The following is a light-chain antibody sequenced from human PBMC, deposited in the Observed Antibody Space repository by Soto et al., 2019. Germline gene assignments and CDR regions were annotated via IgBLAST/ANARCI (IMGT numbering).Light chain of an antibody. Sequence: QSALTQPASVSGSPGQSITISCTGTSSDVGGYNYVSWYQQHPDKAPKLMIYEVSNRPSGVSNRFSGSKSGNTASLTISGLQAEDEADYYCSSYTSNISWVFGGGTKLTVL. J-gene: IGLJ3*02. V-gene: IGLV2-14*01. CDR3: SSYTSNISWV. CDR2: EVS. CDR1: SSDVGGYNY.